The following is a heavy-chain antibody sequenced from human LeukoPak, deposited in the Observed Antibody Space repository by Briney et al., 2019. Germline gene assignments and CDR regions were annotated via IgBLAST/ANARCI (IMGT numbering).Heavy chain of an antibody. CDR3: ARLPLGAFGEVYC. Sequence: PSETLSLTCTVSGASISGSSHYFWGWIRQPPGKGLEWIGDINDSGTTKYNPTLKSRVTISIDTSKNQFSLRVKSVTAADTAVYYCARLPLGAFGEVYCWGQGTLVTVSS. D-gene: IGHD3-10*01. V-gene: IGHV4-39*01. CDR2: INDSGTT. J-gene: IGHJ4*02. CDR1: GASISGSSHYF.